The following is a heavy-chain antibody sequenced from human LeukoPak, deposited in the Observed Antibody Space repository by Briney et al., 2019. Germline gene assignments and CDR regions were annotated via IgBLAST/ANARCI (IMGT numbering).Heavy chain of an antibody. J-gene: IGHJ4*02. Sequence: GGSLRLSCAASGFTFDDYAMHWVRQAPGKGLEWVSLISGDGGSTYYADSGKGRFTISRDSSKNSLYLQMNSLRTEDTALYYCAKDINRAAAGIFDYWGQGTLVTVSS. CDR3: AKDINRAAAGIFDY. V-gene: IGHV3-43*02. CDR1: GFTFDDYA. D-gene: IGHD6-13*01. CDR2: ISGDGGST.